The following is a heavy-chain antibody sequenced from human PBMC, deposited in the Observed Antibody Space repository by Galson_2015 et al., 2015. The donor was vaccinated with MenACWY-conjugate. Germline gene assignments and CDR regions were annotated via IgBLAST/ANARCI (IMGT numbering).Heavy chain of an antibody. CDR3: AREAMYSTTFYAIDF. Sequence: CAISGDSVSSRSAAWNWIRQSPSRGLEWLGRTYYRSKWYNDFAASVRGRIIITPDTSKNVISLQLNSVTPEDTAVYYCAREAMYSTTFYAIDFWGQGTQVTVSS. V-gene: IGHV6-1*01. J-gene: IGHJ4*02. CDR2: TYYRSKWYN. CDR1: GDSVSSRSAA. D-gene: IGHD2-2*01.